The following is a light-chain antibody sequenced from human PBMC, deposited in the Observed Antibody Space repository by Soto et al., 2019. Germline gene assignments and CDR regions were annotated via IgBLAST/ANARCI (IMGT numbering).Light chain of an antibody. V-gene: IGKV3-20*01. CDR2: GAS. CDR3: QQYNNWPPIT. Sequence: EIVLTQSPCTLSLSPGERATLSCRASQSVSSSYLAWYQQKPGQTPRLLIYGASNRATGIPDRFSGSGSGTEFTLTISSLQSEDFAVYHCQQYNNWPPITFGQGTRLETK. CDR1: QSVSSSY. J-gene: IGKJ5*01.